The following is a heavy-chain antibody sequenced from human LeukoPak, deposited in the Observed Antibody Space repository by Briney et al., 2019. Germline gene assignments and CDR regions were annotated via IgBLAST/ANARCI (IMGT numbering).Heavy chain of an antibody. CDR2: ISWNSGSI. V-gene: IGHV3-9*01. CDR3: AKGTAPSYYGSGSYYNYYGMDV. J-gene: IGHJ6*02. CDR1: RFTFDDYA. D-gene: IGHD3-10*01. Sequence: PGRSLRLSCAASRFTFDDYAMHWVRQAPGKGLEWVSGISWNSGSIGYADSVKGRFTISRHNAKNSLYLQVNSLRPEDTALYYCAKGTAPSYYGSGSYYNYYGMDVRGQGTTVTVSS.